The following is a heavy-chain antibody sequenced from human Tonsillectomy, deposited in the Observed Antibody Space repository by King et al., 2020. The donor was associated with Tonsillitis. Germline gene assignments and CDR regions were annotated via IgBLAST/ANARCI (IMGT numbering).Heavy chain of an antibody. CDR1: GDSVSSNNIA. V-gene: IGHV6-1*01. D-gene: IGHD6-13*01. CDR2: TYYESRWYI. J-gene: IGHJ3*02. CDR3: ARGQHSAFDI. Sequence: VQLQQSGPGLVKPSQTLSLTCAISGDSVSSNNIAWNWIRQSPSRGLEWLGRTYYESRWYIDYGVSVKSRINISPDTSKNQVSLQLTSVTSEDTAVYFCARGQHSAFDIWGQGTMVTVSS.